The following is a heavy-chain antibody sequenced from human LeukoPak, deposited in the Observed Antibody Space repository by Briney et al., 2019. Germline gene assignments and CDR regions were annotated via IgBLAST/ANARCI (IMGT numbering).Heavy chain of an antibody. CDR3: ARNNDMDV. CDR2: MNKDGSEK. CDR1: GFILSNHW. Sequence: GGSLRLSCAASGFILSNHWMTWVRQAPEKGPEWVANMNKDGSEKYYVDSVEGRFTISRDTAKNSLYLQMNNLRAEDTALYYCARNNDMDVWGQGTTVIVSS. D-gene: IGHD1/OR15-1a*01. J-gene: IGHJ6*02. V-gene: IGHV3-7*03.